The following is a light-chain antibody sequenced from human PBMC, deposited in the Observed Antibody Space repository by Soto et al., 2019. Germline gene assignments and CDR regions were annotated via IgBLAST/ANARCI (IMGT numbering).Light chain of an antibody. Sequence: SYELTQSPSVSVAPGQTASVTCGGNNIGSKSVHWYQQKPGQAPVVVVYDDTVRPSEIPDRFSGSNSGNTATLTISRVEAGDEADYYCQVWDFKSDHVVFGGGTKLTVL. CDR1: NIGSKS. CDR2: DDT. V-gene: IGLV3-21*02. CDR3: QVWDFKSDHVV. J-gene: IGLJ3*02.